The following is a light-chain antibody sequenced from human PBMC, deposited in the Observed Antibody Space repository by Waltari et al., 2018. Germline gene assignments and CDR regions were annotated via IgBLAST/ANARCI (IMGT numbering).Light chain of an antibody. J-gene: IGKJ2*01. V-gene: IGKV3-15*01. CDR2: DAS. Sequence: EKVMTQSPATLSVSPGERATLSCRASQNVNKNLAWYRQKPGHAPRLLIYDASTTATDIPARFSGGGSGTEFTLSISSLQSEDFAVYYCQQYDNWPLTFGQGTKLEIK. CDR1: QNVNKN. CDR3: QQYDNWPLT.